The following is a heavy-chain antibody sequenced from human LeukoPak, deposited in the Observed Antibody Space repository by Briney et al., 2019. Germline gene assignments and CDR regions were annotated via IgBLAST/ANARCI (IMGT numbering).Heavy chain of an antibody. CDR1: GFTFSSYG. CDR2: IWYDGSNK. D-gene: IGHD3-22*01. J-gene: IGHJ4*02. Sequence: QTGGSLRLSCAASGFTFSSYGMHWVRQAPGKGLEWVAVIWYDGSNKYYADSVKGRFTISRDNPKNTLYLQMNSLRAEDTAVYFCAKRGVVIRVILVGFHKEAYYFDSWGQGALVTVSS. CDR3: AKRGVVIRVILVGFHKEAYYFDS. V-gene: IGHV3-33*06.